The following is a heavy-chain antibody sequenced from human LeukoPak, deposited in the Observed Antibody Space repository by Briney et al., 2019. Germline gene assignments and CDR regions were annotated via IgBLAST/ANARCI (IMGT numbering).Heavy chain of an antibody. D-gene: IGHD3-10*02. Sequence: NPSETLSLTCTVSGGSISSYYWSWIRQPPGKGLEWIGYIYYSGSTNYNPSLKSRVTISVDTSKNQFSLKLSSVTAADTAVYYCARATMFGDYFDYWGQGTLVTVSS. CDR2: IYYSGST. CDR1: GGSISSYY. J-gene: IGHJ4*02. V-gene: IGHV4-59*08. CDR3: ARATMFGDYFDY.